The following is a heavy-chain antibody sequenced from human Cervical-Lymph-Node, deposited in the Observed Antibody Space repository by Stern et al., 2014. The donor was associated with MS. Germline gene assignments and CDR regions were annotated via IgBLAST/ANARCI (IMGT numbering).Heavy chain of an antibody. J-gene: IGHJ4*02. CDR3: ARHSVGVKDFDS. CDR2: GDYNGTT. CDR1: GGSIRTFS. V-gene: IGHV4-59*01. D-gene: IGHD4-23*01. Sequence: VQLVESGPGLVKPSETLSLTCTVSGGSIRTFSWSWIRQPPGRGLAWIGSGDYNGTTTHNPSLKSRVTMSVDTTKSQLSLRLHSVAAADTAVYYCARHSVGVKDFDSWGQGTLVTVSS.